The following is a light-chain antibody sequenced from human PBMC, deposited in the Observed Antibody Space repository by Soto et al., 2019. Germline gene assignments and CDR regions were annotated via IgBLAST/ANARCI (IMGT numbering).Light chain of an antibody. V-gene: IGKV3D-15*01. CDR1: QSVSSN. CDR3: QQYNSWPPGIT. J-gene: IGKJ5*01. CDR2: GAS. Sequence: EIVMTQSPATLSVSPGERATLSCRASQSVSSNLAWYQQKPGQAPRLLIYGASTRATGIPARFGGSGSGTEFTLTISSLQSEDFAVYYCQQYNSWPPGITFGQGTRLEIK.